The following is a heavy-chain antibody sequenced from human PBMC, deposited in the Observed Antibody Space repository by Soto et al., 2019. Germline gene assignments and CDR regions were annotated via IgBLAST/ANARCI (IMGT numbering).Heavy chain of an antibody. V-gene: IGHV3-30-3*01. CDR3: ARERRDYYDSSGAFDI. D-gene: IGHD3-22*01. Sequence: GGSLRLSCAASGFTFSSYAMHWVRQAPGKGLEWVAVISYDGSNKYYADSAKGRFTISRDNSKNTLYLQMNSLRAEDTAVYYCARERRDYYDSSGAFDIWGQGTMVTVS. CDR2: ISYDGSNK. CDR1: GFTFSSYA. J-gene: IGHJ3*02.